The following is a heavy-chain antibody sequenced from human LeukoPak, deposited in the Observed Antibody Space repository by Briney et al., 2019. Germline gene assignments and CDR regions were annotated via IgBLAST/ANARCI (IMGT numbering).Heavy chain of an antibody. CDR2: IYYSGST. D-gene: IGHD3-3*01. Sequence: PSETLSLTCTVSGGSISSSSYYWGWIRQPPGKGLEWIVSIYYSGSTYYNPSLKSRVTISVDTSKNQFSLKLSSVTAADTAVYYCAKAWSSSYDFWSGYYSWGQGTLVTVSS. J-gene: IGHJ5*02. CDR3: AKAWSSSYDFWSGYYS. V-gene: IGHV4-39*01. CDR1: GGSISSSSYY.